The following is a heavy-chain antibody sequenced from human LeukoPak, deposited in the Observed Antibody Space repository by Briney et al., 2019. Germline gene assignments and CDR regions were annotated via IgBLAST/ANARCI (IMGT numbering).Heavy chain of an antibody. V-gene: IGHV3-48*01. Sequence: GGSLRLSCAASGLTFSSYNMNWVRQAPGKGLEWVSYISSSSSTIYYADSVKGRFTISRDNSKNTLYLQMNSLRADDTAVYYCARPYYDSSGYRLDYWGQGTLVTVSS. J-gene: IGHJ4*02. D-gene: IGHD3-22*01. CDR2: ISSSSSTI. CDR3: ARPYYDSSGYRLDY. CDR1: GLTFSSYN.